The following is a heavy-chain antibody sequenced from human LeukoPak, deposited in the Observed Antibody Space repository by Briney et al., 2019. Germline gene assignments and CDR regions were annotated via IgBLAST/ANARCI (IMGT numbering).Heavy chain of an antibody. Sequence: SETLSLTCAAYGGSFSGYYWSWIRQPPGKGLEWIGEINHSGSTNYNPSLKSRVTISVDTSKNQFSLKLSSVTAADTAVYYCARGPPSGYWGQGTLVTVSS. CDR1: GGSFSGYY. J-gene: IGHJ4*02. CDR3: ARGPPSGY. CDR2: INHSGST. V-gene: IGHV4-34*01. D-gene: IGHD3-10*01.